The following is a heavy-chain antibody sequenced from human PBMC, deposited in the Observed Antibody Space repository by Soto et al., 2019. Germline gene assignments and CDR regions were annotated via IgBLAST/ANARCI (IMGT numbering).Heavy chain of an antibody. Sequence: EVQLVESGGGLVQTGGSLRLSCAASGFTFSSYSLNWVRQAPGKGLEWVSYISSSSSTIYYADSVKGRFTMSRDNAKNLLYLHMNSLRDEDTAVYYCARDQGWFGEFDRPNWFDPWGQGTLVTVSS. J-gene: IGHJ5*02. D-gene: IGHD3-10*01. V-gene: IGHV3-48*02. CDR1: GFTFSSYS. CDR3: ARDQGWFGEFDRPNWFDP. CDR2: ISSSSSTI.